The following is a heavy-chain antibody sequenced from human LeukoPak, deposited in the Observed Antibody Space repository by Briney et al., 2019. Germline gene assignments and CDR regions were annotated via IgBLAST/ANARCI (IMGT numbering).Heavy chain of an antibody. CDR3: ARGRAGYNSDY. V-gene: IGHV3-64*01. D-gene: IGHD5-24*01. Sequence: PGGSLRLSCAASGFTFSSYAMHWVRQAPGKGLEYVSAISSNGGSTYYANSVKVRLTISRDNSRSSLYLQMGSLRAEDMAVYYCARGRAGYNSDYWGQGTLVTVSS. J-gene: IGHJ4*02. CDR2: ISSNGGST. CDR1: GFTFSSYA.